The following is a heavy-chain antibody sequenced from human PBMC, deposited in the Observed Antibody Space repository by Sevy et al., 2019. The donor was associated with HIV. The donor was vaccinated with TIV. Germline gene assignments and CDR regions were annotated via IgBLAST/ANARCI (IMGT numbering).Heavy chain of an antibody. CDR1: GFTFSNYW. Sequence: GGFLRLSCAASGFTFSNYWMSWVRQAPGKGLEWVANIKRDGSEKYYVASVKGLFTISRDNTKTSLYLHMNSLRVEDTAMASCARDCSSANCLWGMDVWGQGTMVTVSS. J-gene: IGHJ6*02. CDR3: ARDCSSANCLWGMDV. CDR2: IKRDGSEK. D-gene: IGHD2-2*01. V-gene: IGHV3-7*03.